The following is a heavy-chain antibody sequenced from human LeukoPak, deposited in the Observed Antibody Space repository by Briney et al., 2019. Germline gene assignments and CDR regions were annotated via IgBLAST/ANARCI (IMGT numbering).Heavy chain of an antibody. Sequence: SETLSLTCTVSGGSISSYYWSWIRQPPGKGLEWIGYIYYSGSTNYNPSLKSRVTISVDTSKNQFSLKLSSVTAADTAVYYCARGPRGYLDYWGQGTLVTVSS. CDR1: GGSISSYY. D-gene: IGHD1-14*01. CDR3: ARGPRGYLDY. V-gene: IGHV4-59*01. J-gene: IGHJ4*02. CDR2: IYYSGST.